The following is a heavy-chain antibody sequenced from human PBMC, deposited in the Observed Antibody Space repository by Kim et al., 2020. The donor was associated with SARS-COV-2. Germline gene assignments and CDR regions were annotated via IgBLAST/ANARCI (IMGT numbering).Heavy chain of an antibody. V-gene: IGHV1-2*02. J-gene: IGHJ4*02. Sequence: GTKRYAEKFRGRVTMARDTSVNTAYLELSSLTSDDTAIYYCARENYFDYWGQGTLVTVSS. CDR3: ARENYFDY. CDR2: GT.